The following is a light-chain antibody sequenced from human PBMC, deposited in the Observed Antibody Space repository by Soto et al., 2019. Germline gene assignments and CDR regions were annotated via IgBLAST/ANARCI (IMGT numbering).Light chain of an antibody. V-gene: IGLV1-51*01. Sequence: QSVLTQPPSVSAAPRQTVTISCSGSSSNIGANSVSWYQQVPGTAPKLLIYDNNNRPSGIPDRFSGSKSGTSATLGITGPQTGDEADYYCAAWDSSLSAGVFGTGTKLTVL. CDR1: SSNIGANS. CDR2: DNN. CDR3: AAWDSSLSAGV. J-gene: IGLJ1*01.